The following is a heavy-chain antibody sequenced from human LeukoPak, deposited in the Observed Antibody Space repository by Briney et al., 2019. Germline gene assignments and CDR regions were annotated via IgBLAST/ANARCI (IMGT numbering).Heavy chain of an antibody. CDR1: GGSFSGYY. Sequence: SETLSLTCAVYGGSFSGYYWSWIRQPPGKGLEWIGEINHSGSTNYNPSLKSRVTISVDTSKNQFSLKLSSVTAADTAVYYCARLVQIVVVPAASPSSYYYYYYMDVWGKGATVTVSS. D-gene: IGHD2-2*01. CDR2: INHSGST. CDR3: ARLVQIVVVPAASPSSYYYYYYMDV. V-gene: IGHV4-34*01. J-gene: IGHJ6*03.